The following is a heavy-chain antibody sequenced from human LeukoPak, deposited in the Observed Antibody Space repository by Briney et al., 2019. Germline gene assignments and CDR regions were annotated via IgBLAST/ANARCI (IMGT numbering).Heavy chain of an antibody. J-gene: IGHJ4*02. CDR1: GGSISSYY. D-gene: IGHD3-10*01. V-gene: IGHV4-59*06. CDR3: ARWSTGEKNFDY. Sequence: SETLSLTCTVSGGSISSYYWNWIRQHPGKGLEWIGYIYYSGSTYYNPSLKSRVTISVDTSKNQFSLKLSSVTAADTAVYYCARWSTGEKNFDYWGQGTLVTVSS. CDR2: IYYSGST.